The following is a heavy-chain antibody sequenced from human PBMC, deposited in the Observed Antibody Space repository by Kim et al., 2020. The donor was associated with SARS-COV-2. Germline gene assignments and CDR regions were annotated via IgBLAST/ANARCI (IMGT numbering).Heavy chain of an antibody. CDR1: GGSIISSNFY. J-gene: IGHJ4*01. CDR3: ARHSDHFGSGIIDY. CDR2: VYYTGKT. V-gene: IGHV4-39*01. D-gene: IGHD3-3*01. Sequence: SETLSLTCTVSGGSIISSNFYWGWIRQPPGKGREWIGRVYYTGKTYYNESLKSRVTISVDTSKNHFSLRLSSVTASDTAVYYCARHSDHFGSGIIDYWG.